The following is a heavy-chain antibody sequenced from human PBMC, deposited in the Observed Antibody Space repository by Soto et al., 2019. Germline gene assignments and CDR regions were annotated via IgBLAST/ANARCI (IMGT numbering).Heavy chain of an antibody. CDR3: ARGNYGDSIDY. V-gene: IGHV3-48*02. J-gene: IGHJ4*02. D-gene: IGHD4-17*01. CDR1: GFTFSSYS. Sequence: GGSLRLSCAASGFTFSSYSMNWVRQAPGKGLEWVSYISSSSSTIYYADSVKGRFTISRDNAKNSLYLQMSSLRDEDTAVYYCARGNYGDSIDYWGQGTLVTVSS. CDR2: ISSSSSTI.